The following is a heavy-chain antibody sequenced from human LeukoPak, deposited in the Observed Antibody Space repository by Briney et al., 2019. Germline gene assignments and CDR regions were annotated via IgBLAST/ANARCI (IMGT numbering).Heavy chain of an antibody. V-gene: IGHV3-30*04. CDR3: ANSPYYYDSSGYYLGY. CDR1: GFTFSNYA. D-gene: IGHD3-22*01. CDR2: ISYDGSNR. J-gene: IGHJ4*02. Sequence: GGSLRLSCAASGFTFSNYAMHWVRQAPDKGLEWVAVISYDGSNRYYADSVKGRFTISRDNSKNTLYLQMNSLRAEDTAVYYCANSPYYYDSSGYYLGYWGQGTLVTVSS.